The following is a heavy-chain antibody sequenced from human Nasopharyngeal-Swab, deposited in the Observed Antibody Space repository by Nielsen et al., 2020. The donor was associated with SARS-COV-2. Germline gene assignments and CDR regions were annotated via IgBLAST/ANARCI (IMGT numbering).Heavy chain of an antibody. CDR2: ISWHGNIR. CDR3: ARENNWEALRYIDL. Sequence: SLKISCETSGFTFDDYAMYWVRQAPGKGLESVSGISWHGNIRGHADSLEGRFTISRDNAKSSLYLQMNSLRVEDTALYYCARENNWEALRYIDLWGRGTLVTVSS. D-gene: IGHD1-20*01. CDR1: GFTFDDYA. V-gene: IGHV3-9*01. J-gene: IGHJ2*01.